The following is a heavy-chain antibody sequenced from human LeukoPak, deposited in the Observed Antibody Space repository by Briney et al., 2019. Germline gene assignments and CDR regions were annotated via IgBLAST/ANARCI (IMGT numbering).Heavy chain of an antibody. D-gene: IGHD1-26*01. Sequence: ASVKVSCKASGYTFTSYGISWVRQAPGQGLEWMGWMNPNSGNTGYAQKFQGRVTMTRNTSISTAYMELSSLRSEDTAVYYCARGLAVGAPFDYWGQGTLVTVSS. CDR2: MNPNSGNT. CDR1: GYTFTSYG. V-gene: IGHV1-8*02. J-gene: IGHJ4*02. CDR3: ARGLAVGAPFDY.